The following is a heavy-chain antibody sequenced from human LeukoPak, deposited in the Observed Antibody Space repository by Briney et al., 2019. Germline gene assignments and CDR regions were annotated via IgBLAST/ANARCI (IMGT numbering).Heavy chain of an antibody. CDR2: IYYSGST. CDR1: GYSISSGYY. Sequence: SETLSLTCTVSGYSISSGYYWGWIRQPPGKGLEWIGSIYYSGSTFYNPSLKSRVTISVDTSKNQFSLKLRSVTAADTAVYYCARHISSGYYYPSDYWGQGTLVTVSS. CDR3: ARHISSGYYYPSDY. J-gene: IGHJ4*02. V-gene: IGHV4-38-2*02. D-gene: IGHD3-22*01.